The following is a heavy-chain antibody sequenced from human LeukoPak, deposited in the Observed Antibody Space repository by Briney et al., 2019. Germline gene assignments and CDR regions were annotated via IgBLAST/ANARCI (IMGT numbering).Heavy chain of an antibody. CDR3: TTDILDYCDTSSCHKGNS. D-gene: IGHD2-2*02. J-gene: IGHJ4*02. V-gene: IGHV1-24*01. CDR2: VEPEDGKA. Sequence: ASVKVSCKVSGYTLTDLSMHWVRQAPGKGLEWMGGVEPEDGKATYAQRFQGRVTMTEDTSTDTAYMELSSLRSEDTAVYYCTTDILDYCDTSSCHKGNSWGQGTLVTVSS. CDR1: GYTLTDLS.